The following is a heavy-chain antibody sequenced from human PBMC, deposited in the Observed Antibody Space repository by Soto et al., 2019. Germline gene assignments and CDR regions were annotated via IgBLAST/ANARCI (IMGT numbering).Heavy chain of an antibody. CDR3: ARYRREAVAGYTLDN. J-gene: IGHJ4*02. Sequence: SEALSLTCPVSGGSISSNYWTWIRPPPGKGLEWIGYVYNSGSTDYNPSLKSRVTISEDTSKSQFSLKVNSMTAADTAVYYCARYRREAVAGYTLDNWGQGIVVTVSS. CDR1: GGSISSNY. CDR2: VYNSGST. V-gene: IGHV4-59*01. D-gene: IGHD6-13*01.